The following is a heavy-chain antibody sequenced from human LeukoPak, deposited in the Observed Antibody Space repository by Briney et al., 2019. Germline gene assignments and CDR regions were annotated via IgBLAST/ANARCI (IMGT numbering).Heavy chain of an antibody. CDR1: GGSFSGYY. Sequence: SETLSLTCAVYGGSFSGYYWSWIRQPPGKGLEWIGEINHSGSTNYNPSLKSRVTISVDTSKNQFSLKLSSVTAAGTAVYYCARAFFYGSMGIDPWGQGTLVTVSS. V-gene: IGHV4-34*01. CDR2: INHSGST. J-gene: IGHJ5*02. D-gene: IGHD3-10*01. CDR3: ARAFFYGSMGIDP.